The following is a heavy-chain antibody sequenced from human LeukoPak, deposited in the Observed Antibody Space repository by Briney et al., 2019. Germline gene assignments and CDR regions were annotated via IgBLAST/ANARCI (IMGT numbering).Heavy chain of an antibody. J-gene: IGHJ4*02. Sequence: GGSLRLSCAASGFTFSSYGMHWVRQAPGKGLEWVAVISYDGSNKYYADSVKGRFTISRDNSKNTLYLQMNSLRAEDTAVYYCAKGGYDILAGYYDYWGQGTLVTVSS. CDR2: ISYDGSNK. D-gene: IGHD3-9*01. CDR1: GFTFSSYG. CDR3: AKGGYDILAGYYDY. V-gene: IGHV3-30*18.